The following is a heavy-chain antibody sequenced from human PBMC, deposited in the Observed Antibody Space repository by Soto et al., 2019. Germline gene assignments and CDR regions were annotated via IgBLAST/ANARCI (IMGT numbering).Heavy chain of an antibody. CDR2: IIPIFGTA. Sequence: QVQLVQSGAEVKKPGSSVKVSCKASGGTFSSYAISWVRQAPGHGLEWMGGIIPIFGTANYAPKFQGRVTITADESTSTDYMELSSLRSEDTAVYYCARVKRKEMATPDYWGQGTLVTVAS. D-gene: IGHD5-12*01. V-gene: IGHV1-69*01. CDR3: ARVKRKEMATPDY. CDR1: GGTFSSYA. J-gene: IGHJ4*02.